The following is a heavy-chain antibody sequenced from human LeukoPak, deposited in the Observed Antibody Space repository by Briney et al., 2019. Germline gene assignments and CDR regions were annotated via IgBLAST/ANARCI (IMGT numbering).Heavy chain of an antibody. J-gene: IGHJ4*02. V-gene: IGHV4-4*07. CDR3: ARRASGYSYGSSDFDY. Sequence: SETLSLTCTVSGGSISSYYWSWIRQPAGKGLEWIGRIYTSGSTNYNPSLKSRVTMSVDTSKNQFSLKLSSVTAADTAVYYCARRASGYSYGSSDFDYWGRGTLVTVSS. CDR1: GGSISSYY. CDR2: IYTSGST. D-gene: IGHD5-18*01.